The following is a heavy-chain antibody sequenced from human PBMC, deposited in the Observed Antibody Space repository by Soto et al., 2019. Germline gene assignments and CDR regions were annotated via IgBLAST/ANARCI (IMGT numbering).Heavy chain of an antibody. J-gene: IGHJ6*02. CDR3: ARLPRWELPLYYGMDV. CDR2: ISSSSSTI. D-gene: IGHD1-26*01. CDR1: GFTFSSYS. V-gene: IGHV3-48*01. Sequence: EVQLVESGGGLVQPGGSLRLSCAASGFTFSSYSMNWVRQAPGKGLEWVSYISSSSSTIYYADSVKGRFTISRDNAKNSLYLQMNSLRAEDTAVYYCARLPRWELPLYYGMDVWGQGTTVTVSS.